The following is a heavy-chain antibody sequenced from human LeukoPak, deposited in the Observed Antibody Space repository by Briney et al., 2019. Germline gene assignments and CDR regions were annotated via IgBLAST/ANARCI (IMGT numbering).Heavy chain of an antibody. D-gene: IGHD2-8*01. CDR1: GGSFSGYY. V-gene: IGHV4-34*01. Sequence: SETLSLTCAVYGGSFSGYYWSWIRQPPGKGLEWFGEINHSGSTNYNPSLKSRVTISVDTSKNQFSLKLSSVTAADTAVYYCARVGGRLIDYWGQGTLVTVSS. J-gene: IGHJ4*02. CDR3: ARVGGRLIDY. CDR2: INHSGST.